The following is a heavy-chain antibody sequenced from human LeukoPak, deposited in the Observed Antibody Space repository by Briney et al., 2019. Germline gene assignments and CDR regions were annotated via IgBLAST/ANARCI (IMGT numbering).Heavy chain of an antibody. CDR3: ARDTRRAHDY. CDR2: INNDGSKT. J-gene: IGHJ4*02. V-gene: IGHV3-74*01. Sequence: PGGSLRLSCAVSGFTFSNYWMYWVRQAPGKGLVWVSGINNDGSKTYYADSVKGRFTISRDNAKNTLFPEMNSLGAEDTAVYYCARDTRRAHDYWGQGTLVTVSS. CDR1: GFTFSNYW.